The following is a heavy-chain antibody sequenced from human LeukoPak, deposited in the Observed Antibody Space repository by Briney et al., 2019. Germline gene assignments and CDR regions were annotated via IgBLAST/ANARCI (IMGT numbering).Heavy chain of an antibody. J-gene: IGHJ4*02. Sequence: PGGSLRLSCAASGFTFSSYEMNWVRQAPGKGLEWVSYISSSSSTTYYADSVKGRFTISRDNSKNTLYLQMNSLRAEDTAVYYCAKDGEWELLQNPVDYWGQGTLVTVSS. CDR3: AKDGEWELLQNPVDY. V-gene: IGHV3-48*03. CDR1: GFTFSSYE. CDR2: ISSSSSTT. D-gene: IGHD1-26*01.